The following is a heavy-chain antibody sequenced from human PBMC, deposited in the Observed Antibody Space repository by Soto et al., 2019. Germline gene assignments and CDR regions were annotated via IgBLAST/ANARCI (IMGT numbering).Heavy chain of an antibody. Sequence: ASVKVSCKASGYTFSTYGITWVRRAPGQGLEWLGWISADNGNTYYAQNVQGRVTMTTDTSTSTAYMDLRSLRSDDTAVYYCARVSTALEYSTTPFDYWGQGTLVTVSS. CDR2: ISADNGNT. V-gene: IGHV1-18*04. CDR3: ARVSTALEYSTTPFDY. J-gene: IGHJ4*02. D-gene: IGHD6-13*01. CDR1: GYTFSTYG.